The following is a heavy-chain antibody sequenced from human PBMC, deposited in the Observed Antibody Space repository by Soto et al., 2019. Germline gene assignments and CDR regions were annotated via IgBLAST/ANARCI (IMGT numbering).Heavy chain of an antibody. V-gene: IGHV3-30-3*01. J-gene: IGHJ4*02. D-gene: IGHD3-9*01. CDR3: ARDFSIDWPPGY. Sequence: LRLSCAASGFTFSSHSMHWVRQAPGKGLEWVAVISYDGSNKYYADSVKGRFTISRDNSKNTLYLQMNSLRAEDTAVYYCARDFSIDWPPGYWGQGTLVTVSS. CDR2: ISYDGSNK. CDR1: GFTFSSHS.